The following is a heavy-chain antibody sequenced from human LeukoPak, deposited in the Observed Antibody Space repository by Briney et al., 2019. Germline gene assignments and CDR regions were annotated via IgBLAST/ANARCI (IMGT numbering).Heavy chain of an antibody. CDR3: ARSTRREYYFDY. D-gene: IGHD3-10*01. J-gene: IGHJ4*02. Sequence: SETLSLTCAVYGGSFSGYYWSWIRQPPGKGLEWIGYIYYSGSTNYNPSLKSRVTISVDTSKNQFSLKLSSVTAADTAVYYCARSTRREYYFDYWGQGTLVTVSS. V-gene: IGHV4-59*01. CDR2: IYYSGST. CDR1: GGSFSGYY.